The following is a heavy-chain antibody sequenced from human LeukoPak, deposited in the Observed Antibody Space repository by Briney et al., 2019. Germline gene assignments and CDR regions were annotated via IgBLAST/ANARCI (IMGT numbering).Heavy chain of an antibody. V-gene: IGHV1-2*02. CDR3: ARDLPTAYYYYGMDV. CDR1: GYTFTVYY. D-gene: IGHD4-17*01. Sequence: ASVKVSCKASGYTFTVYYMHWVRQAPGQGLEWMGWINPNSGGTNYAQKFQGRVTMTRDTSISTDYMELSRLRSDDTAVYYCARDLPTAYYYYGMDVWGQGTTVTVSS. J-gene: IGHJ6*02. CDR2: INPNSGGT.